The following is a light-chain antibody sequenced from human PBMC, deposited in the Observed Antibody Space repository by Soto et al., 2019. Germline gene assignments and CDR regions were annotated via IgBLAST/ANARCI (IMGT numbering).Light chain of an antibody. J-gene: IGKJ4*01. Sequence: DIQMTQSPSTLSASVGDRVTITFRASQSISSWLAWYQQKPGKAPKLMIYKASSLESGVPSRVRGSGSATEFTLTISSLQPDDFATDYCQHYNSYSGITFGGGPNVEIK. V-gene: IGKV1-5*03. CDR1: QSISSW. CDR3: QHYNSYSGIT. CDR2: KAS.